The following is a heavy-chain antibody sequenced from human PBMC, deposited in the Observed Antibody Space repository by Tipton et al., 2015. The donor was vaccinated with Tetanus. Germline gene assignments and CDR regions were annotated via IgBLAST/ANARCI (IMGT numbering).Heavy chain of an antibody. CDR2: ISSSGSHM. CDR3: ARDFEWSFDY. Sequence: SLRLSCAASGFTFSGYSMNWVRQAPGKGLEWVSSISSSGSHMYYAESVRGRFSISRDNSKNTLYLQMNSLRVEDTAVYYCARDFEWSFDYWGQGTLVTVSS. CDR1: GFTFSGYS. D-gene: IGHD3-3*01. J-gene: IGHJ4*02. V-gene: IGHV3-21*01.